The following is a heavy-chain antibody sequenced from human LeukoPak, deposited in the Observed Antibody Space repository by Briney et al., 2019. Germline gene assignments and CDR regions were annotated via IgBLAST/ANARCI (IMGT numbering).Heavy chain of an antibody. Sequence: GASLQISCQGSGYIFTRYWMSWVRQVPGKGLEWMGRIDPSDSYINYSPSFEGHVTMSADKYISTAYLQGSGLKASGTAMYYCARHGGDYRDYVGDFDYWGQGTLVTVSS. V-gene: IGHV5-10-1*01. CDR3: ARHGGDYRDYVGDFDY. CDR1: GYIFTRYW. CDR2: IDPSDSYI. J-gene: IGHJ4*02. D-gene: IGHD4-17*01.